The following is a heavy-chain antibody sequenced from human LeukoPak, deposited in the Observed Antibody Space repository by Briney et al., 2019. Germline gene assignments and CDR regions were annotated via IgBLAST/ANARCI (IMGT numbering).Heavy chain of an antibody. Sequence: SVKVSCKASGGTFSSYAISWVRQAPGQGREWMGGIIPIFGTANYAQKFQGRVTITADESTSTAYMELSSLRSEDTAVYYCARGGYSSGSIDYWGQGTLVTVSS. D-gene: IGHD6-19*01. J-gene: IGHJ4*02. CDR1: GGTFSSYA. CDR3: ARGGYSSGSIDY. V-gene: IGHV1-69*01. CDR2: IIPIFGTA.